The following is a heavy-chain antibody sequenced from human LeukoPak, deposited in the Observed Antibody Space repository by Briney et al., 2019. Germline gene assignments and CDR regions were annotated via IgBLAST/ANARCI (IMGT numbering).Heavy chain of an antibody. Sequence: SETLSLTCAVYGGSFSGYYWSWIRQPPGKGLEWIGEINHSGSTNYNPSLKSRVTISVDTSKNQFSLKLSSATAADTAVYYCARYGGGGGYFDYWGQGTLVTVSS. J-gene: IGHJ4*02. V-gene: IGHV4-34*01. CDR2: INHSGST. D-gene: IGHD2-21*01. CDR1: GGSFSGYY. CDR3: ARYGGGGGYFDY.